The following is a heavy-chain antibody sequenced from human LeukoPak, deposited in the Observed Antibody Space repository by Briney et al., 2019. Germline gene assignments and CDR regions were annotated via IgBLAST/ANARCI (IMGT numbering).Heavy chain of an antibody. Sequence: KTGGSLRLSCAASGFTFTNAWMNWVRQAPGKGLEWVGRIKSKADGETIDYAAPVKGRFTFSRDDSKNMLYLQMNSLKSEDTAVYYCSTLTSRGLSDSWGQGTLVPVSS. CDR3: STLTSRGLSDS. V-gene: IGHV3-15*07. J-gene: IGHJ4*02. CDR1: GFTFTNAW. CDR2: IKSKADGETI. D-gene: IGHD1-20*01.